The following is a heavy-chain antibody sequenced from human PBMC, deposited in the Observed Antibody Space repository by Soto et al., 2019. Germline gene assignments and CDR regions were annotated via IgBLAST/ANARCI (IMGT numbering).Heavy chain of an antibody. D-gene: IGHD2-2*01. Sequence: GGSLRLSCAASGFTFSSYSMNWVRQAPGKGLEWFSYISSSSSTIYYADSVKGRFTISRDNAKNSLYQQMNSLRDEDTAVYYCARGFPQNLGYCSSTSCSDFDYWGQGTLVTVSS. CDR2: ISSSSSTI. CDR1: GFTFSSYS. V-gene: IGHV3-48*02. CDR3: ARGFPQNLGYCSSTSCSDFDY. J-gene: IGHJ4*02.